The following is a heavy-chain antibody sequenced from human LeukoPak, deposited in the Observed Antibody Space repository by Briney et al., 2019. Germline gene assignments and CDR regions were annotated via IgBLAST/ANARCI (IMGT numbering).Heavy chain of an antibody. J-gene: IGHJ4*02. D-gene: IGHD3-9*01. CDR3: ASREVDILTGYFGGWDY. CDR1: GGSFSSYH. CDR2: INYSGST. V-gene: IGHV4-59*08. Sequence: SEPLSLPCIVSGGSFSSYHWSWLRQPPGKGLEWLGYINYSGSTKNNASLKSRVTISVDTSKNQFSLKLSSLTATDTAVYYCASREVDILTGYFGGWDYWGQGTLVTVSS.